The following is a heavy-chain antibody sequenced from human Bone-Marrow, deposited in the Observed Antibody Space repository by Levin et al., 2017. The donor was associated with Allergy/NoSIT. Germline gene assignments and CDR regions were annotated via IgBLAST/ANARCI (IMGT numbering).Heavy chain of an antibody. D-gene: IGHD3-22*01. CDR2: ISSSSSYI. V-gene: IGHV3-21*01. CDR3: AREGPHYDSSGYLPKNFDY. CDR1: GFTFSSYS. J-gene: IGHJ4*02. Sequence: GESLKISCAASGFTFSSYSMNWVRQAPGKGPEWVSSISSSSSYIYYADSVKGRFTISRDNAKNSLYLQMNSLRAEDTAVYYCAREGPHYDSSGYLPKNFDYWGQGTLVTVSS.